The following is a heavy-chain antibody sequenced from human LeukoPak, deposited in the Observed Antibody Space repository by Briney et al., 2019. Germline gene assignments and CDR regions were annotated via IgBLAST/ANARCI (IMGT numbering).Heavy chain of an antibody. CDR2: ISGSGGST. V-gene: IGHV3-23*01. CDR1: GFTFSSYG. J-gene: IGHJ5*02. CDR3: ARDRWFDP. Sequence: GGSLRLSCAASGFTFSSYGMSWVRQAPGKGLEWVSAISGSGGSTYYADSVKGRFTISRDNAKNSLYLQMNSLRAEDTAVYYCARDRWFDPWGQGTLVTVSS.